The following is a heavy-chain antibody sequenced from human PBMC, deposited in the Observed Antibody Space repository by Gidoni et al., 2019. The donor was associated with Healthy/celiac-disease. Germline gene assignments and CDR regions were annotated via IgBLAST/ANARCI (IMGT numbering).Heavy chain of an antibody. CDR2: ISGSGGST. Sequence: EVQLLESGGGLVQPGGSLRLSCAASGFTFSSYAMSWVRQAPGKGLEGVSAISGSGGSTYYADSVKGRFTISRDNSKNTLYLQMNSLRAEDTAVYYCAKGTRVVAATFDYYYYGMDVWGQGTTVTVSS. D-gene: IGHD2-15*01. CDR3: AKGTRVVAATFDYYYYGMDV. CDR1: GFTFSSYA. J-gene: IGHJ6*02. V-gene: IGHV3-23*01.